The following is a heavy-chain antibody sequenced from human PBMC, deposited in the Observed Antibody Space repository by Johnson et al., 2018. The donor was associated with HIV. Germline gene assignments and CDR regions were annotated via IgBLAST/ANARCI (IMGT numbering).Heavy chain of an antibody. J-gene: IGHJ3*02. CDR1: GFTFDDYA. CDR2: ISWNSGSI. Sequence: VQLVESGGGLVQPGRSLRLSCAASGFTFDDYAMHWVRQAPGKGLEWVSGISWNSGSIGYADSVKGRFTISRDNAKNSLYLQMNSLKTEDTAVYYCTTDYHVGFGGFVIWGQGTMVAVS. D-gene: IGHD4-23*01. V-gene: IGHV3-9*01. CDR3: TTDYHVGFGGFVI.